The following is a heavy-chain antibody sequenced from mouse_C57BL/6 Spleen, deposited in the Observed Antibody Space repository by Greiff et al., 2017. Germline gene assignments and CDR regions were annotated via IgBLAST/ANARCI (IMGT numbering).Heavy chain of an antibody. CDR2: INPSTGGT. J-gene: IGHJ1*03. Sequence: EVKLMESGPELVKPGASVKISCKASGYSFTGYYMNWVKQSPEKSLEWIGEINPSTGGTTYNQKFKAKATLTVDKSSSTAYMQLKSLTSEDSAVYYCARTITTVGATKDYWYFDVWGTGTTVTVSS. V-gene: IGHV1-42*01. CDR3: ARTITTVGATKDYWYFDV. CDR1: GYSFTGYY. D-gene: IGHD1-1*01.